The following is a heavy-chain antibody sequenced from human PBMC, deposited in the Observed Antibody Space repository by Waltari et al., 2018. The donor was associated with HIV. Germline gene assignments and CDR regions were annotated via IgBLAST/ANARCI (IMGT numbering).Heavy chain of an antibody. CDR2: ISYDGSNK. Sequence: QVQLVESGGGVVQPGRSLRLSCAASGFTFSSYAMHWVRQAPGKGLEWVAVISYDGSNKYYADSVKGRFTISRDNSKNTLYLQMNSLRAEDTAVYYCARDVTPTSGTSYWGQGTLVTVSS. V-gene: IGHV3-30*01. CDR1: GFTFSSYA. CDR3: ARDVTPTSGTSY. D-gene: IGHD1-1*01. J-gene: IGHJ4*02.